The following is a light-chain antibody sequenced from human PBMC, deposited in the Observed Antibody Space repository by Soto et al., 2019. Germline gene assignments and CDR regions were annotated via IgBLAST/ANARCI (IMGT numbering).Light chain of an antibody. CDR3: SSYTNTNTVV. CDR2: NVT. J-gene: IGLJ2*01. CDR1: SGDVGGHDY. V-gene: IGLV2-14*03. Sequence: QSALTQVASVSGAPGQSITISCTGTSGDVGGHDYVSWYQQYPGKAPTLMIYNVTYRPSGVSNRFSGSKSGNTASLTISVLQDEDEANYYCSSYTNTNTVVFGGGTKVTV.